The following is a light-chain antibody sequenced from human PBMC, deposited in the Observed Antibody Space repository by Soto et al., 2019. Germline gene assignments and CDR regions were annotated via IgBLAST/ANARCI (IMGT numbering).Light chain of an antibody. J-gene: IGLJ1*01. Sequence: QYVLTQPASVSGSPGQSITISCTGSSGDIGRYNQVSWYQQHPGKAPKVMIYEGSQRPSGVSNRFSGSKSGDTASLIISGLQAEDEADYYCSSYRRDNTQLFGTGTKVTVL. CDR1: SGDIGRYNQ. CDR2: EGS. V-gene: IGLV2-14*02. CDR3: SSYRRDNTQL.